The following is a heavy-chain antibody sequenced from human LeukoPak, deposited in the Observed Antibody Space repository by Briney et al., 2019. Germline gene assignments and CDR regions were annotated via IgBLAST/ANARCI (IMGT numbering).Heavy chain of an antibody. V-gene: IGHV3-23*01. Sequence: GGSLRLSCAASGFTFSSYAMSWVRQAPGKGLEWVSAISGSGGSTYYADSVKGRFTISRDNSKNTLYLQMNSLRAEDTAVYYCARAGHRKGSSSPPIDYWGQGTLVTVSS. D-gene: IGHD6-6*01. CDR2: ISGSGGST. J-gene: IGHJ4*02. CDR1: GFTFSSYA. CDR3: ARAGHRKGSSSPPIDY.